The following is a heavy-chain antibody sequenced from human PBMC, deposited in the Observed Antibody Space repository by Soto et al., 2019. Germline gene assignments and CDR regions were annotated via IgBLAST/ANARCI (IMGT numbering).Heavy chain of an antibody. CDR2: IYYSGST. CDR3: ARDQERGTHGMDV. J-gene: IGHJ6*02. CDR1: GCSVRSGSYY. V-gene: IGHV4-61*01. Sequence: SESLSLTRPVSGCSVRSGSYYWSWIRQPPGKGLEWIGYIYYSGSTNYNPSLKSRVTISVDTSKNQFSLKLSSVTAADTAVYYCARDQERGTHGMDVWGQGTTVTVSS. D-gene: IGHD2-15*01.